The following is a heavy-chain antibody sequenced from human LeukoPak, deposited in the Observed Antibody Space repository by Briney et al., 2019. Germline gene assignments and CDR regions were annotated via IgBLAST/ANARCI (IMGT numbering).Heavy chain of an antibody. D-gene: IGHD6-25*01. Sequence: GGSLRLSCAASGFTFDDYAMHWVRQAPGKGLEWVSGIGWNSGSIGYADSVKGRFTISRDNAKNSLYLQMNSLRAEDTVLYYCAKGEADLDYWGQGTLVTVSS. CDR3: AKGEADLDY. CDR2: IGWNSGSI. J-gene: IGHJ4*02. V-gene: IGHV3-9*01. CDR1: GFTFDDYA.